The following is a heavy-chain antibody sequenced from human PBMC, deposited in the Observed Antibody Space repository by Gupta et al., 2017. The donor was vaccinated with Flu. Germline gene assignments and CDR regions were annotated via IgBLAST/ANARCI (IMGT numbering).Heavy chain of an antibody. CDR1: GGSFSGYY. Sequence: QVQLQQWGAGLLKPSETLSLTCAVYGGSFSGYYWIWIRQPPGKGLEWIGEINHSGSTNYNPSLKSRVTISVDTSKNQFSLKLSSVTAADTAVYYCARGLPWWLPDVGSYNWFDPWGQRTLVTVSS. CDR2: INHSGST. D-gene: IGHD5-12*01. CDR3: ARGLPWWLPDVGSYNWFDP. V-gene: IGHV4-34*01. J-gene: IGHJ5*02.